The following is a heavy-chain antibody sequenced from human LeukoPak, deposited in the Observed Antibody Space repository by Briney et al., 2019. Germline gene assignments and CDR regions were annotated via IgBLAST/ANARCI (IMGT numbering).Heavy chain of an antibody. D-gene: IGHD6-13*01. V-gene: IGHV4-34*01. J-gene: IGHJ4*02. CDR2: INHSGST. Sequence: PSETLSLTCAVYGGSFSGYYWSWIRQPPGKGLEWIGEINHSGSTNYNPSLKSRVTISVDTSKNQFSLKLSSVTAADTAVYYCARDSESYSSSWSAPFDYWGQGTLVTVSS. CDR1: GGSFSGYY. CDR3: ARDSESYSSSWSAPFDY.